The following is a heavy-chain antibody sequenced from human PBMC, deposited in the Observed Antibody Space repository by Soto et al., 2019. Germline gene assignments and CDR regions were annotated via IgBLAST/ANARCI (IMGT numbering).Heavy chain of an antibody. CDR1: GFTFSSYG. CDR2: ISYDGSNK. V-gene: IGHV3-30*18. CDR3: AKGGTSSSWYAHYYYYGMDV. Sequence: GGSLRLSCAASGFTFSSYGMHWVRQAPGKGLEWVAVISYDGSNKYYADSVKGRFTISRDNSKNTLYLQMNSLRAEDTAVYYCAKGGTSSSWYAHYYYYGMDVWGQGTTVTVSS. J-gene: IGHJ6*02. D-gene: IGHD6-13*01.